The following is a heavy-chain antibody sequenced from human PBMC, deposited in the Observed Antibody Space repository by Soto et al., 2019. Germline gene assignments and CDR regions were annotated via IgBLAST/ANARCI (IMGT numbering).Heavy chain of an antibody. CDR1: GGSFSGYY. Sequence: SETLSLTCAVYGGSFSGYYWSWIRQPPGKGLEWIGEINHSGSTNYNPSLKSRVTISVDTSKNQFSLKLSSVTAADTAVYYCARGPTGRYALDYWGQGTLVTVSS. V-gene: IGHV4-34*01. CDR2: INHSGST. J-gene: IGHJ4*02. CDR3: ARGPTGRYALDY. D-gene: IGHD6-19*01.